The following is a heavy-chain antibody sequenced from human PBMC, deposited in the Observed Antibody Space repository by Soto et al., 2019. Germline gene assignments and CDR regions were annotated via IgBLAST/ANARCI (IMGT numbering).Heavy chain of an antibody. V-gene: IGHV4-39*01. CDR2: IHYSGST. J-gene: IGHJ6*02. Sequence: QMQLQESGPGLVKPSETMSLTGSVSGGSISSGSYYWDWIRQPPGKGLEWIGSIHYSGSTYYNPSLESRVTISVDSSKNQFSLKLSSCTAADTAVYYCARHGGNGRAVAAMGYASYYHDMDVWGQGTRVIVS. CDR3: ARHGGNGRAVAAMGYASYYHDMDV. D-gene: IGHD6-19*01. CDR1: GGSISSGSYY.